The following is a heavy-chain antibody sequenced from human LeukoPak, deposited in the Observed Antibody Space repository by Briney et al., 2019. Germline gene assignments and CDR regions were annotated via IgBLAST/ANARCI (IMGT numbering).Heavy chain of an antibody. CDR3: ARAPFLRYFDWPNAFDI. D-gene: IGHD3-9*01. CDR2: VSPPGGGT. J-gene: IGHJ3*02. V-gene: IGHV3-23*01. CDR1: GFTFSNHG. Sequence: PGGSLRLSCAASGFTFSNHGMNWVRQAPGKGLEWLSGVSPPGGGTYYADSVKGRFTISRDNSKNTLYLQMNSLRAEDTAVYYCARAPFLRYFDWPNAFDIWGQGTMVTVSS.